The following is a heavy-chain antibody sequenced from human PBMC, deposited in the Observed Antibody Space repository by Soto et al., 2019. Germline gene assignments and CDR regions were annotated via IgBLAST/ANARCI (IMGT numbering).Heavy chain of an antibody. CDR2: INHSGST. V-gene: IGHV4-34*01. Sequence: SETLSPTCAVYGGSFSGFYWTWIRQPPGKGLEWIGEINHSGSTYYNPSLKSRVTISVDTSKNQISLKLNSVTAADTAVYYCARASVVGTYAFRDDDYKYGMDVCGQGTMVTVSS. D-gene: IGHD2-15*01. CDR1: GGSFSGFY. J-gene: IGHJ6*02. CDR3: ARASVVGTYAFRDDDYKYGMDV.